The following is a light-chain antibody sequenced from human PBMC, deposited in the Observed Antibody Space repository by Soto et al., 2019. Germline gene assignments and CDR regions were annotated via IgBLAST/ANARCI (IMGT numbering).Light chain of an antibody. CDR3: CSYAGSYTSYV. CDR1: SSDVGGYNY. V-gene: IGLV2-11*01. CDR2: DVS. Sequence: SVLTKPGSVTRSPGQSVTISCTGTSSDVGGYNYVSWYQQHPGKAPKLMIYDVSKRPSGVPDRFSGSKSGNTASLTISGLQAEDEADYYCCSYAGSYTSYVFGTGTKVTVL. J-gene: IGLJ1*01.